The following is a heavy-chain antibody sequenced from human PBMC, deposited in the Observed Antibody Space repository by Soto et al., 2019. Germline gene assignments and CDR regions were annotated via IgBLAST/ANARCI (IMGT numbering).Heavy chain of an antibody. CDR1: GYTFTNFW. D-gene: IGHD3-22*01. J-gene: IGHJ4*02. Sequence: GESLKISCKGFGYTFTNFWIDWVRQMPGKGLEWMGRIDPSDSYTNYSPSFQGHVTISADKSISTAYLQWSSLKASDTAMYYCAAAYYYDSSGYSDYWGQGTLVTVSS. CDR3: AAAYYYDSSGYSDY. CDR2: IDPSDSYT. V-gene: IGHV5-10-1*01.